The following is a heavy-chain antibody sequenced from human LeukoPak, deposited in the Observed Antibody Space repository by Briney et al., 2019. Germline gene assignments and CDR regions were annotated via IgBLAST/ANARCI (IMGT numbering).Heavy chain of an antibody. V-gene: IGHV5-51*01. Sequence: RGESLKISCKGSGYSFTSYWIGWVRQMPGKGLEWMGIIYPGDSDTRYSPSFQGQVTISAAKSISTAYLQWSSLKASDTAMYYCARHHYGDYNEXFQHWXQGTLVTVSS. CDR2: IYPGDSDT. CDR3: ARHHYGDYNEXFQH. D-gene: IGHD4-17*01. CDR1: GYSFTSYW. J-gene: IGHJ1*01.